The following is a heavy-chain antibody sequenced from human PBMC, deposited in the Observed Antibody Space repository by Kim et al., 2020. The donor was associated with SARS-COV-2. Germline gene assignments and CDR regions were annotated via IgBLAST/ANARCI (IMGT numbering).Heavy chain of an antibody. D-gene: IGHD3-16*01. V-gene: IGHV3-74*01. CDR2: SNSDGSST. Sequence: GGSLRLSCAASGFTFRSYWMCWVRQAPGKGLVWVSRSNSDGSSTSYADSVKGRFTISRDNAKNTLYLQMNSLRAEDTAVYYCARGDEDWGRLEEDAYYYYGVDVWGQGTTVTVSS. J-gene: IGHJ6*02. CDR3: ARGDEDWGRLEEDAYYYYGVDV. CDR1: GFTFRSYW.